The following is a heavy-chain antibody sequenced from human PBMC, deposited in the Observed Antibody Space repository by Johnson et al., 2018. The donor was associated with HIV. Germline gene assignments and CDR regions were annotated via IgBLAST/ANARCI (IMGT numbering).Heavy chain of an antibody. J-gene: IGHJ3*01. V-gene: IGHV3-30*04. CDR2: ISYDGTKK. Sequence: VQLVESGGGVVQPGRSLRLSCAASGFAFSGYALHWVRQAPGKGLEWVALISYDGTKKYSAGSVKGRFTISRDNAENTLYLQMNSLRVEDTAVYYCVRDADDAFDVWGQGTMVTVSS. CDR3: VRDADDAFDV. CDR1: GFAFSGYA.